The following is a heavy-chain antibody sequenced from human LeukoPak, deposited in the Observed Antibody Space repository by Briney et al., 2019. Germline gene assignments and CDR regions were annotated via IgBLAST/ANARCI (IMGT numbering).Heavy chain of an antibody. CDR1: GYSISSGYY. J-gene: IGHJ4*02. CDR3: ARNMYYYDSSGYYGY. CDR2: IYHSGST. D-gene: IGHD3-22*01. V-gene: IGHV4-38-2*01. Sequence: KPSETLSLTCAVSGYSISSGYYWGWIRQPPGKGLEWIGSIYHSGSTYYNPSLKSRVTISVDTSKNQFSLKLSSVTAADTAVYYCARNMYYYDSSGYYGYWGQGTLVTVSS.